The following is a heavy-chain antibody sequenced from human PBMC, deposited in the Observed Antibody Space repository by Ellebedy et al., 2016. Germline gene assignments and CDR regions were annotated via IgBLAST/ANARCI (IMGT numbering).Heavy chain of an antibody. V-gene: IGHV3-64D*06. J-gene: IGHJ4*02. CDR1: GFTFSSYV. D-gene: IGHD6-6*01. CDR2: ISSNGGST. Sequence: GESLKISCSASGFTFSSYVMHWVRQAPGKGLEYVSAISSNGGSTYYADFVKGRFTISRDNSKNTLYLQMSSLRAEDTAVYYCVKDKEYSSSSSYFDYWGQGSLVTVSS. CDR3: VKDKEYSSSSSYFDY.